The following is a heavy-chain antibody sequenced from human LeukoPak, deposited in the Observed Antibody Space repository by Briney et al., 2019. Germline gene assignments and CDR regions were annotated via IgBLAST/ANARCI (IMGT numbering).Heavy chain of an antibody. CDR2: IIPILGIA. Sequence: SVKVSCKACGGTFSSYAISWLRQAPGQGLEWMGRIIPILGIANYAQKFQGRVTITADKSTSTAYMELSSLRSEDTAVYYCARLVATISLYSYYYGMDVWGQGTTVTVSS. J-gene: IGHJ6*02. CDR1: GGTFSSYA. CDR3: ARLVATISLYSYYYGMDV. V-gene: IGHV1-69*04. D-gene: IGHD5-12*01.